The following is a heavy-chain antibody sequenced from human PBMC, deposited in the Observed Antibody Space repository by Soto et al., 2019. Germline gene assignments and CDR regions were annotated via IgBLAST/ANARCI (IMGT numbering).Heavy chain of an antibody. J-gene: IGHJ5*02. D-gene: IGHD3-10*01. CDR2: IYFSGST. Sequence: QLQLQESGPGLVKPSETLSLTCTVSGGSISSSSYYWGWIRQPPGKGLEWIGSIYFSGSTYYNPSLKSRVTMSVDTPKNQISLKLSSVTAADTAVYYCAGLKGSGSYNWLDPWGQGTLVTVSS. CDR3: AGLKGSGSYNWLDP. CDR1: GGSISSSSYY. V-gene: IGHV4-39*01.